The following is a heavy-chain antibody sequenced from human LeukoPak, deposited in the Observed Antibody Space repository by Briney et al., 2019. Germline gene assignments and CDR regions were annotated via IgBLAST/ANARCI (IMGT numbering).Heavy chain of an antibody. V-gene: IGHV3-48*01. D-gene: IGHD4-17*01. CDR1: GFTFTTYT. Sequence: GGSPRLSCAASGFTFTTYTMNWVRQTPGKGLEWVSFISSSSSAIYYADSVKGRFTISRDDAKNSLYLQMNSLRAEDTAVYYCARGAHYAYYYYGMDVWGQGTTVTVS. CDR2: ISSSSSAI. J-gene: IGHJ6*02. CDR3: ARGAHYAYYYYGMDV.